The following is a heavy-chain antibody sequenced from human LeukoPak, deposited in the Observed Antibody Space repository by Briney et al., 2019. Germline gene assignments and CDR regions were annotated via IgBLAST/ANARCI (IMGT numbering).Heavy chain of an antibody. CDR3: ARARIAVSYFDY. CDR2: IYHSGST. Sequence: SETLSLTCTVSGGSISSGGYYWSWIRQPPGKGLEWIGYIYHSGSTYYNPSLKSRVTISVDRSKNQFSLKLSYVTAADTAVYYCARARIAVSYFDYWGQGALVTVSS. V-gene: IGHV4-30-2*02. D-gene: IGHD6-6*01. CDR1: GGSISSGGYY. J-gene: IGHJ4*02.